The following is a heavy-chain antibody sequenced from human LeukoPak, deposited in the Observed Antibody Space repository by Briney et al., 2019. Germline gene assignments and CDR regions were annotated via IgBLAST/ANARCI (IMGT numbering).Heavy chain of an antibody. CDR3: ARGEKGSSPGSINY. CDR1: GGSINSGTYY. V-gene: IGHV4-61*02. CDR2: MYTSGST. Sequence: SETLSLTCTVSGGSINSGTYYWSWIRQPAGKGLEWIGRMYTSGSTNYNPSLESRVTISVDTSKNQFSLKLSSVTAADTAVYYCARGEKGSSPGSINYWGQGTLVTVSS. D-gene: IGHD6-6*01. J-gene: IGHJ4*02.